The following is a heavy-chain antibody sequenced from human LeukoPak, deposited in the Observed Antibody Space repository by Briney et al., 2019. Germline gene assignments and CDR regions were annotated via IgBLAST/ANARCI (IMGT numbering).Heavy chain of an antibody. V-gene: IGHV4-34*01. CDR1: GGSFSGYY. D-gene: IGHD6-13*01. CDR2: INHSGST. J-gene: IGHJ5*02. CDR3: ARPLRHGIIAAAGTGWFDP. Sequence: SETLSLTCAVYGGSFSGYYWSWIRQPPGKGLEWIGEINHSGSTNYNPSLKSRVTISVDTSKNQFSLKLSSVTAADTAVYYCARPLRHGIIAAAGTGWFDPWGQGTLVTVSS.